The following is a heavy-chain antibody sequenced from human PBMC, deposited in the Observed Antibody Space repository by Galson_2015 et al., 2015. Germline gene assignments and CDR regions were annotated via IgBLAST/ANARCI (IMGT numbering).Heavy chain of an antibody. CDR2: INVNGGDT. CDR1: GYTFSDDY. J-gene: IGHJ1*01. Sequence: SVKVSCKASGYTFSDDYMHWVRQAPGQGLEWMGIINVNGGDTNYTQRFQGRVTVTRDTSTNTVYMELNSLTSEDTAVYYCTKAVDQDFQNWGQGTLVTVSS. D-gene: IGHD5-12*01. CDR3: TKAVDQDFQN. V-gene: IGHV1-46*01.